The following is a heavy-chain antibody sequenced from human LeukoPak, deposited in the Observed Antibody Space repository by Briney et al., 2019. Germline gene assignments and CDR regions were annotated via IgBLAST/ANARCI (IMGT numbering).Heavy chain of an antibody. CDR1: GFTFSSYW. CDR2: IKQDGSEK. V-gene: IGHV3-7*01. J-gene: IGHJ4*02. D-gene: IGHD3-16*02. CDR3: ARDVMITFGGVIVMYYFDY. Sequence: PGGSLRLSCAASGFTFSSYWMSWVRQAPGKGLEWVANIKQDGSEKYYVDSVKGRFSISRDNAKNSLYLQMNSLRAEDTAVYYCARDVMITFGGVIVMYYFDYWGQGTLVTVPS.